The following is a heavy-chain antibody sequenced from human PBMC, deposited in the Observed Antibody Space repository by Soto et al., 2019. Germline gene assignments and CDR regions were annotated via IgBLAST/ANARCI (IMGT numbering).Heavy chain of an antibody. CDR2: IYYSGST. CDR3: ARGFPTVVTVDY. J-gene: IGHJ4*02. Sequence: QLQLQESGPGLVKPSETLSLTCTVSGGSISSSSYYWGWIRQPPGKGLEWIGSIYYSGSTYYNPSLKSRVTISVDTSRNQFSLKLSSVTAADTAVYYCARGFPTVVTVDYWGQGTLVTVSS. V-gene: IGHV4-39*01. D-gene: IGHD4-17*01. CDR1: GGSISSSSYY.